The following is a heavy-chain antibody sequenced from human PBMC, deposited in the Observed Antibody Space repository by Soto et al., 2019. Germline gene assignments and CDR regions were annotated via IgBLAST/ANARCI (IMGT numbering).Heavy chain of an antibody. CDR1: GGSISSGDYY. J-gene: IGHJ4*02. V-gene: IGHV4-30-4*01. CDR3: ARESENYYDSSGYYRLFDY. Sequence: QVQLQESGPGLVKPSQTLSLTCTVSGGSISSGDYYWSWIRQPPGKGLEWIGYIYYSGSTYYNPSHKSRVTISVDTSKNQFSLKLSSVTAADTAVYYCARESENYYDSSGYYRLFDYWGQGTLVTVSS. CDR2: IYYSGST. D-gene: IGHD3-22*01.